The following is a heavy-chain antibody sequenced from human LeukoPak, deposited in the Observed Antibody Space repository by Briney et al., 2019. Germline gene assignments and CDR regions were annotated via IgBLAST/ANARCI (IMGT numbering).Heavy chain of an antibody. Sequence: GGSLRLSCAASGFTFSSYDMHRVRQATGKGLEWVSAIGTAGDTYYPGSVKGRFTISRENAKNSLYLQMNSLRAGDTAVYYCARGARGYSGYDPAGAIDYWGQGTLVTVSS. V-gene: IGHV3-13*01. J-gene: IGHJ4*02. CDR2: IGTAGDT. CDR3: ARGARGYSGYDPAGAIDY. D-gene: IGHD5-12*01. CDR1: GFTFSSYD.